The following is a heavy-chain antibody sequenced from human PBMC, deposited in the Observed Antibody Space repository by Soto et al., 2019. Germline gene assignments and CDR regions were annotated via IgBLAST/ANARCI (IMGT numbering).Heavy chain of an antibody. V-gene: IGHV4-39*01. CDR3: ARQFCTSSVCYTYFDY. J-gene: IGHJ4*02. Sequence: SETLSLTCTVSGGPISGSSYYWGWFRQPSGKGLEWIGSIYYSGSTYYNPSLKSRVTISVDTSKNQFSLKLSSVTAADTAVYFCARQFCTSSVCYTYFDYWGQGILVTVSS. CDR2: IYYSGST. CDR1: GGPISGSSYY. D-gene: IGHD2-2*02.